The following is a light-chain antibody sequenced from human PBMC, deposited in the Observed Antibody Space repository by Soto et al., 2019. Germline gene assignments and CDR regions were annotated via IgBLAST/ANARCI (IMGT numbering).Light chain of an antibody. Sequence: LAQPASVSGSPGQSITISCTGTSSDVGAFNYVSWYQQHPGKVPKLMIYDVSNRPSGVSNRFSGSKSGNTASLTITGLQPEDEADYYCSSYTSTYAVSFGGGTKVTVL. V-gene: IGLV2-14*01. CDR2: DVS. J-gene: IGLJ2*01. CDR1: SSDVGAFNY. CDR3: SSYTSTYAVS.